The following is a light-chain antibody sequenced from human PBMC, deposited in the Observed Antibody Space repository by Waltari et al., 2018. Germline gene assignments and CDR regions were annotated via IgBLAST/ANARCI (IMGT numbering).Light chain of an antibody. Sequence: DIQMTQSPSSLSASVGDRVTITCRTSPSISSYLNWYQQKLGKAPKLLIYAASSLQSGVPSRFSGSGSGTDFTLTISSLQPEDFATYYCQQSYSTPRTFGQGTKVEIK. CDR2: AAS. V-gene: IGKV1-39*01. CDR3: QQSYSTPRT. J-gene: IGKJ1*01. CDR1: PSISSY.